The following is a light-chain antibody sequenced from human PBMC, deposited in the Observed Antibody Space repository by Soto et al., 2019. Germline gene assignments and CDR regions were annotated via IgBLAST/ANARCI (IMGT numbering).Light chain of an antibody. CDR2: KAS. CDR1: QTISSW. V-gene: IGKV1-5*03. CDR3: QESNSSAWT. J-gene: IGKJ1*01. Sequence: IQVTQVPYTRSGSVADRVTITCRASQTISSWLAWYQQKPGKAPKLLIYKASTLKSGVPSRFSGSGSGPEFTLTISRLKPGDFVAYYRQESNSSAWTFGQGTKVDIK.